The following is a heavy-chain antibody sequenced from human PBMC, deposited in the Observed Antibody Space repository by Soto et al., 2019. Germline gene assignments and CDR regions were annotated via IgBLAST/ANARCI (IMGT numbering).Heavy chain of an antibody. CDR1: GGSVSGYF. Sequence: QVQLQEWGAGLLKPSETLSLTCSVYGGSVSGYFWSWIRQPPGRGLEWLGQIYYSGSTSYKPSLNSRLSISVDTSKSQLSLKMTSVTAADTAVYYCARHYGRAFDIWGQGTMVTVSS. D-gene: IGHD4-17*01. CDR3: ARHYGRAFDI. V-gene: IGHV4-34*01. CDR2: IYYSGST. J-gene: IGHJ3*02.